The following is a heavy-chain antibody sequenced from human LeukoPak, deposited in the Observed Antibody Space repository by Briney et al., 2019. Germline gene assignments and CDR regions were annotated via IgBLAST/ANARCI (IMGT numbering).Heavy chain of an antibody. V-gene: IGHV1-2*02. CDR2: INPNSGGT. J-gene: IGHJ6*02. Sequence: ASVKVSCKASGCTFTGYYMHWVRQAPGQGLEWMGWINPNSGGTNYAQKFQGRVTMTRDTSISTAYMELSRLRSDDTAVYYCARTGPGGNYYYYGMDVWGQGTTVTVSS. CDR3: ARTGPGGNYYYYGMDV. D-gene: IGHD1-1*01. CDR1: GCTFTGYY.